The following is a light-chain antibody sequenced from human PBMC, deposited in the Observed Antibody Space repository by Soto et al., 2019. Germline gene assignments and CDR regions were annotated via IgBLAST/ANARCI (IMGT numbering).Light chain of an antibody. Sequence: STLSASVGDRVTITCRASQSISPWLAWYQQKPGKAPKILISKASTLQSGVPPKFSGSGSGTEFTLTISSLQPDDFATYYCQQNERYPMTFGGGTKVDI. CDR3: QQNERYPMT. J-gene: IGKJ4*01. CDR2: KAS. CDR1: QSISPW. V-gene: IGKV1-5*03.